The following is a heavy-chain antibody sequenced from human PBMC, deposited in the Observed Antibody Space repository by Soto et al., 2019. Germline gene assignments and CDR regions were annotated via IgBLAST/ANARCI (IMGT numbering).Heavy chain of an antibody. D-gene: IGHD3-22*01. CDR2: ISGSGGST. CDR3: AKDHYYDSSGYYPSGWYYGMDV. V-gene: IGHV3-23*01. J-gene: IGHJ6*02. CDR1: GFTFSSYA. Sequence: PGGSLRLSCAASGFTFSSYAMSWVRQAPGKGLEWVSAISGSGGSTYYADSVKGRFTISRDNSKNTLYLQMNSLRAEDTAVYYCAKDHYYDSSGYYPSGWYYGMDVWGQGTTVTVSS.